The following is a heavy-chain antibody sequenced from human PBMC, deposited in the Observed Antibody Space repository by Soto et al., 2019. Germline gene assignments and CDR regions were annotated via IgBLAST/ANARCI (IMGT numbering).Heavy chain of an antibody. CDR2: INHSGST. V-gene: IGHV4-34*01. D-gene: IGHD2-15*01. CDR1: GGSFSGYY. CDR3: ARGCSCGSCYFNLGMDV. Sequence: SENLSLTCSVYGGSFSGYYWSWIRQPPGKGLEWIGEINHSGSTNYNPSLKSRVTISVDTSKNQFSLKLSSVTAADTAVYYCARGCSCGSCYFNLGMDVWGHGTTVTVS. J-gene: IGHJ6*02.